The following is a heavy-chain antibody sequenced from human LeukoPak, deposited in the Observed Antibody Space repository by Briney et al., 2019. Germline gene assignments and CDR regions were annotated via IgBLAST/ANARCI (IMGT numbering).Heavy chain of an antibody. J-gene: IGHJ4*02. CDR3: AKDPGQYSSSWFGRDHYYFDY. D-gene: IGHD6-13*01. CDR1: GFTFSSYA. CDR2: ISGSGGST. V-gene: IGHV3-23*01. Sequence: PGGSLRLSCAASGFTFSSYAMSWVRQAPGKGLEWVSGISGSGGSTYYADSVKGRFTISRDNSKNTLYLQMNSLRAEDTAVYYCAKDPGQYSSSWFGRDHYYFDYWGQGTLVTVSS.